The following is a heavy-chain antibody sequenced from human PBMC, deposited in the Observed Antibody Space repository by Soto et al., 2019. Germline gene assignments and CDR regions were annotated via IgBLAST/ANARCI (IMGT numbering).Heavy chain of an antibody. CDR2: IWYDGSNK. CDR3: ARGSIAVAGTVYYYGMDV. CDR1: GFTFSSYG. Sequence: GGSLRLSCAASGFTFSSYGMHWVRQAPGKGLEWVAVIWYDGSNKYYADSVKGRFTISRDNSKNTLYLQMNSLRAEDTAVYYCARGSIAVAGTVYYYGMDVWGQGTTVTVSS. D-gene: IGHD6-19*01. J-gene: IGHJ6*02. V-gene: IGHV3-33*01.